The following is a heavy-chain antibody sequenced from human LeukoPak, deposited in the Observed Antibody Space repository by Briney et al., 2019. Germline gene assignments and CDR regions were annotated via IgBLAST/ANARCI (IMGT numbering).Heavy chain of an antibody. J-gene: IGHJ4*02. CDR1: GGAISHYY. Sequence: SETLSLTCTVSGGAISHYYWNWIRQPPGKGLEWIGYIYESGSTDYNPSLKSRLTISVDMSKNQFSLNLTCVTAADTALYYCARDRGSGLDVWGQGTLVSVSS. CDR3: ARDRGSGLDV. V-gene: IGHV4-59*01. D-gene: IGHD3-22*01. CDR2: IYESGST.